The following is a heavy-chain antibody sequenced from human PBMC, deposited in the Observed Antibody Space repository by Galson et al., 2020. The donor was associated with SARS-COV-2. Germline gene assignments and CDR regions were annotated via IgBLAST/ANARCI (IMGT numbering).Heavy chain of an antibody. CDR3: ARLACATSSCHTGSSYFFDF. V-gene: IGHV5-51*01. Sequence: GESLKISCQGSGYTFSNYWIAWVRQMPDNGLEWMGIIYAGESDSRYRPSMQGRVSISADKSISTAYLQLTNLKASDTAIYYCARLACATSSCHTGSSYFFDFWGQGTLVTVSS. J-gene: IGHJ4*02. CDR1: GYTFSNYW. D-gene: IGHD2-15*01. CDR2: IYAGESDS.